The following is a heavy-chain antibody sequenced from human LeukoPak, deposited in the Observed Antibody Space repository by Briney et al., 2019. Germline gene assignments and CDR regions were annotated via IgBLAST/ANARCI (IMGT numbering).Heavy chain of an antibody. CDR1: GGSISSSSYY. D-gene: IGHD3-3*01. V-gene: IGHV4-39*07. CDR2: IYHSGST. CDR3: ARVLSYYDFWSGLEGWFDP. Sequence: SETLSLTCTVSGGSISSSSYYWGWIRQPPGKGLEWIGEIYHSGSTNYNPSLKSRVTISVDKSKNQFSLKLSSVTAADTAVYYCARVLSYYDFWSGLEGWFDPWGQGTLVTVSS. J-gene: IGHJ5*02.